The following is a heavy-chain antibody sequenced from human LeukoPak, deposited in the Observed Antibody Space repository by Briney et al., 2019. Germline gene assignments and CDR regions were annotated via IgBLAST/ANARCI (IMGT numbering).Heavy chain of an antibody. CDR1: QFNFNKFG. D-gene: IGHD6-13*01. V-gene: IGHV3-53*01. CDR3: ARRSSTLYEGC. CDR2: IYSDGKT. Sequence: QPGGSLRLSCAPSQFNFNKFGMTWVRQGPGKGLEWVAIIYSDGKTYYADSVRGRFTISRDNSENTLSLQMNSLRAEDTAVYHCARRSSTLYEGCWGRGTLVIVSS. J-gene: IGHJ4*02.